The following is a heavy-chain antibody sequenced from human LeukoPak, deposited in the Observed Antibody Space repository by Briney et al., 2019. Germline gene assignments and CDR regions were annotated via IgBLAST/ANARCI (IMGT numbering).Heavy chain of an antibody. CDR3: ARDLGQYYFDY. Sequence: GGSLRLSCAASGFTFSSYAMHWVRQAPGKGLEWVAVISYDGSNKYYADSVKGRFTISRDNSKNTLYLQMNSLRAEDPAVYYCARDLGQYYFDYWGQGTLVTVSS. D-gene: IGHD4-11*01. CDR2: ISYDGSNK. CDR1: GFTFSSYA. V-gene: IGHV3-30-3*01. J-gene: IGHJ4*02.